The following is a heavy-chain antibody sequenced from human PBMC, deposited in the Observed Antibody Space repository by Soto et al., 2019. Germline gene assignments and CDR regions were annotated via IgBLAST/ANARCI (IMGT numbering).Heavy chain of an antibody. CDR1: GFTFISSF. CDR3: AKGGSAALIAPSGRDNWFDP. D-gene: IGHD6-13*01. CDR2: INQDGGVT. Sequence: GGSLRLSCVASGFTFISSFMGWIRQAPGKGLEWVANINQDGGVTYYVDSVEGRFTNSRDNTKDSLYLQMNSLRPEDTAVYYCAKGGSAALIAPSGRDNWFDPWGQGTQVTVSS. J-gene: IGHJ5*02. V-gene: IGHV3-7*03.